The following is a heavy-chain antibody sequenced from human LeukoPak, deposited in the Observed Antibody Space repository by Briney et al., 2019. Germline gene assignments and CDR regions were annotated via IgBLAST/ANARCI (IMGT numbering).Heavy chain of an antibody. Sequence: GGSLRLSCAASGITFSGSGMSWVRQAPGKGLEWVSTISGSGSNTHYADSVKGRFTISRDNSKNTLYLQMNSLRAEDTAVYYCAKSSSYSDWFDPWGQGTLVTVSS. CDR1: GITFSGSG. D-gene: IGHD2-21*01. J-gene: IGHJ5*02. V-gene: IGHV3-23*01. CDR3: AKSSSYSDWFDP. CDR2: ISGSGSNT.